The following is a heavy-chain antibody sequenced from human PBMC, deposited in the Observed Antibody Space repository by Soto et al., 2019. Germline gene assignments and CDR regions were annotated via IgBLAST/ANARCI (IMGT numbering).Heavy chain of an antibody. CDR3: ARGTRKGDGYNYFIWYYYYGMDV. CDR1: GYTFTSYG. D-gene: IGHD5-12*01. J-gene: IGHJ6*02. Sequence: QVQLVQSGAEVKKPGASVKVSCKASGYTFTSYGISWVRQAPGQGLEWMGWISAYNGNTNYAQKLQGRVTMTTDTSTSTXXMXLXNLRSDDTAVYYCARGTRKGDGYNYFIWYYYYGMDVWGQGTTVTVSS. V-gene: IGHV1-18*01. CDR2: ISAYNGNT.